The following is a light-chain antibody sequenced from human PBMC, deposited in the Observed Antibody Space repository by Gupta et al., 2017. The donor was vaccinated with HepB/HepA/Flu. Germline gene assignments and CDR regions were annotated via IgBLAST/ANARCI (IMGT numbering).Light chain of an antibody. CDR2: YND. J-gene: IGLJ2*01. Sequence: HSVLTQSTSISGTPGQRVTISCSGSSSNVGSNNVNWYQQLPGTAPKLLIYYNDERPSGVPDRISGSKSGTSASLDISGLQSEDEADYYCAAWDTSLNAVVFGGGTKLTVL. CDR1: SSNVGSNN. CDR3: AAWDTSLNAVV. V-gene: IGLV1-44*01.